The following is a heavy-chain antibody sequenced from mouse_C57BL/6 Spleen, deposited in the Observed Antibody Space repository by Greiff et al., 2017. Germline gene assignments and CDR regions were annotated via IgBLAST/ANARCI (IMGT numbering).Heavy chain of an antibody. V-gene: IGHV1-82*01. CDR3: ARRGIYYGYDPFDY. CDR1: GYAFSSSW. CDR2: IYPGDGDT. Sequence: VQLQQSGPELVKPGASVKISCKASGYAFSSSWMNWVKQRPGKGLEWIGRIYPGDGDTNYNGKFKGKATLTADKSSSTAYMQLSSLTSEDSAVYFCARRGIYYGYDPFDYWGQGTTLTVSS. D-gene: IGHD2-2*01. J-gene: IGHJ2*01.